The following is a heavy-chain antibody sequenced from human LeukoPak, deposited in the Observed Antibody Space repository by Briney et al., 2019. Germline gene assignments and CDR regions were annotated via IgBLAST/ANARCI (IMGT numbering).Heavy chain of an antibody. V-gene: IGHV3-21*01. CDR3: ARDRPVAAAGPLGY. Sequence: PWGSLTLSCAASGFTFSSYSMNWARRAPGRGREGGSSISSNSSSIYYADSVKSRFTISRDNAENPLYLQLNSLRADDTAVYYCARDRPVAAAGPLGYWGQETPVTVSS. CDR2: ISSNSSSI. CDR1: GFTFSSYS. J-gene: IGHJ4*02. D-gene: IGHD6-13*01.